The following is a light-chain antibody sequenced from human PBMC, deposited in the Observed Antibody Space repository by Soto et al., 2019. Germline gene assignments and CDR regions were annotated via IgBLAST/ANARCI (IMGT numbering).Light chain of an antibody. V-gene: IGLV1-44*01. CDR1: SSNIGSNT. Sequence: QSVLTQPPSASGTPEQRVTISCSGSSSNIGSNTVTWYQHLPGTAPKLLIYSNDQRPSGVPDRFSGSKSGTSASLAISGLQSEDEADYYCASWDDSRKGVVFGGGTKLTVL. J-gene: IGLJ2*01. CDR3: ASWDDSRKGVV. CDR2: SND.